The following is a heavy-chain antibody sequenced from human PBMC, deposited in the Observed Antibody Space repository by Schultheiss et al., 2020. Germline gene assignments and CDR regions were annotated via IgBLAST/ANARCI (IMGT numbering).Heavy chain of an antibody. Sequence: GGSLRLSCAASGFTFGSYNMNWVRQAPGKGLEWVSGISSGGGTYYADSVKGRFTISRDNSKNTLYLQMNSLRAEDTAVYYCAKDIYYDFWSGYGKYYYYGMDVWGQGTTVTVSS. CDR3: AKDIYYDFWSGYGKYYYYGMDV. CDR2: ISSGGGT. D-gene: IGHD3-3*01. CDR1: GFTFGSYN. J-gene: IGHJ6*02. V-gene: IGHV3-23*01.